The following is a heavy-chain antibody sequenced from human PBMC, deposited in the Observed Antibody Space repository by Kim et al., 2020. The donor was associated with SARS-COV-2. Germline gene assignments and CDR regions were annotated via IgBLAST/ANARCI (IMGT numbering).Heavy chain of an antibody. D-gene: IGHD6-13*01. J-gene: IGHJ4*02. V-gene: IGHV3-23*01. CDR2: ISGSGGST. Sequence: GGSLRLSCAASGFTFSSYAMSWVRQAPGKGLEWVSAISGSGGSTYYADSVKGRFTISRDNSKNTLYLQMNSLRAEDTAVYYCAKEPRRGKQQLVIFGTYYFDYWGQGTLVTVSS. CDR1: GFTFSSYA. CDR3: AKEPRRGKQQLVIFGTYYFDY.